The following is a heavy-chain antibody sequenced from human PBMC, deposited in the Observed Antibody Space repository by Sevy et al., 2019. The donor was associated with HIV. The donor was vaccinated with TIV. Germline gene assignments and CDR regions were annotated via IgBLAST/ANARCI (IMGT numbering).Heavy chain of an antibody. D-gene: IGHD3-9*01. CDR1: GFTFSSYW. CDR3: ARVRLDPYYDIWTGTGVFDY. V-gene: IGHV3-7*01. CDR2: IKQDGSEK. J-gene: IGHJ4*02. Sequence: GGSLRLSCAASGFTFSSYWMSWVRQAPGKGLEWVANIKQDGSEKYYVDSVKGRFSISRENAKNSLYLQMNSLRAEDTAVSYCARVRLDPYYDIWTGTGVFDYWGQGTLVTVSS.